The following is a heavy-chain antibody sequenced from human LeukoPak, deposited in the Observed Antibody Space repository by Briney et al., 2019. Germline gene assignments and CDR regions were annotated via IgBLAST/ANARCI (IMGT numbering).Heavy chain of an antibody. CDR1: GFTFGKYW. CDR3: AKEVLNYEIPYWYFDL. Sequence: GGSLRLSCVASGFTFGKYWMSWVRQAPGKGLEWVSAMSGSEDYIYYADSVKGRFTISRDNSKNTLYLQMNSLRAEDAAVYHCAKEVLNYEIPYWYFDLWGRGTLVTVSS. D-gene: IGHD3-9*01. J-gene: IGHJ2*01. V-gene: IGHV3-23*01. CDR2: MSGSEDYI.